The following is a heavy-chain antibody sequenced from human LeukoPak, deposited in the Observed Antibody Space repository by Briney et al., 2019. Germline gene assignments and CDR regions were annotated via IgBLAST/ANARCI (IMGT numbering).Heavy chain of an antibody. CDR3: AREVYDTSGYYYGPTDY. CDR1: GFTFSSYG. CDR2: IWYDGNNK. Sequence: GGSLRLSCAASGFTFSSYGMHWVRQAPGKGLEWVAVIWYDGNNKFYADSVKGRFTISRDNSKNTLYLQMNSLRAEDTAVYYCAREVYDTSGYYYGPTDYWGQGTLVTVSS. J-gene: IGHJ4*02. V-gene: IGHV3-33*01. D-gene: IGHD3-22*01.